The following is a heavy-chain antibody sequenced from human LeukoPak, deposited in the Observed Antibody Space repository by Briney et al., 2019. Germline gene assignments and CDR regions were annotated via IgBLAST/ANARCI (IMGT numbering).Heavy chain of an antibody. J-gene: IGHJ6*02. CDR2: ISAYNGNT. Sequence: GASVKVSCKASGYTFTSYDINWVRQAPGQGLEWMGWISAYNGNTNYAQKFQGRVTITADKSTSTAYMELSSLRSEDTAVYYCARAYYDFWSGLDVWGQGTTVTVSS. V-gene: IGHV1-18*01. D-gene: IGHD3-3*01. CDR1: GYTFTSYD. CDR3: ARAYYDFWSGLDV.